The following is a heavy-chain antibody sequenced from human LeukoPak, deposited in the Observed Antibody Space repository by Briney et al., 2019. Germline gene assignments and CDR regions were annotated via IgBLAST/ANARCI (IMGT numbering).Heavy chain of an antibody. D-gene: IGHD3-10*01. V-gene: IGHV3-23*01. CDR3: AKGGPWFDP. CDR2: INGSGGRT. Sequence: PGGSLRLSCAASGFTFSSYAMTWVRQAPGKGLEWVSGINGSGGRTYGDSVKGRFTISRDNSKNTLYLQMNSLRVEDTAVYYCAKGGPWFDPWGQGTLVTVSS. CDR1: GFTFSSYA. J-gene: IGHJ5*02.